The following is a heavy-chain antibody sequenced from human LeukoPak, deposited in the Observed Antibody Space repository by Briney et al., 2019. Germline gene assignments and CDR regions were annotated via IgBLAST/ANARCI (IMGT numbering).Heavy chain of an antibody. D-gene: IGHD3-10*01. J-gene: IGHJ4*02. Sequence: PSETLSPTCTVSGGSISSYYWSWIRQPPGKGLEWIGYIYYNGSTNYNPSLKSRLTISVDTSKNQFSLKLSSVTAADTAMYYCARAGGAQNFDYWGQGTLVTVSS. CDR1: GGSISSYY. CDR2: IYYNGST. V-gene: IGHV4-59*13. CDR3: ARAGGAQNFDY.